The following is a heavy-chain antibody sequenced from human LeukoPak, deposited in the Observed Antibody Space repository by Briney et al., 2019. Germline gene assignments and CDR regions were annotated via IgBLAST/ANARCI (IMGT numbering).Heavy chain of an antibody. CDR3: ARDTLGTYGMDV. J-gene: IGHJ6*02. V-gene: IGHV4-39*07. CDR2: IYYSGNT. CDR1: GGSISTSAYY. D-gene: IGHD1-26*01. Sequence: PSETLSLTCIVSGGSISTSAYYWGWIRQPPGEGLQWIGSIYYSGNTYYNSSLKSRVTISVDTSKNQFSLKLSSVTAADTAVYYCARDTLGTYGMDVWGQGTTVTVSS.